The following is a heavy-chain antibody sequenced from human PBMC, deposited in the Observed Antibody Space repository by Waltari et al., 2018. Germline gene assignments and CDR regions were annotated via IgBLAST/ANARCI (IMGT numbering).Heavy chain of an antibody. J-gene: IGHJ6*02. D-gene: IGHD1-1*01. CDR3: ARVSRRTYRSPVPGRHYYYGMDV. V-gene: IGHV3-74*03. CDR2: ISSDASDT. CDR1: GFTFSSYW. Sequence: EEQLVESGGGLVQPGDSLRLSCAVSGFTFSSYWMTCVRQAPGKGPLWVSRISSDASDTTYADSVKGRFTISRDNAKNTLYLQMNRLRAEDTAVYFCARVSRRTYRSPVPGRHYYYGMDVWGQGTTVTVSS.